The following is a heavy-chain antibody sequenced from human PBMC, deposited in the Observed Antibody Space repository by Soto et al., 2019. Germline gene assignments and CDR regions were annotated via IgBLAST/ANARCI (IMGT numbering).Heavy chain of an antibody. CDR2: LYYSGST. CDR3: ARDRGYLGMDV. Sequence: ETLSLTCTVSGGSISSSSYYWGWIRQPPGKGLEWIGSLYYSGSTNYNPSLKSRVTISVDTSKNQFSLKVSSLTAADTAVYYCARDRGYLGMDVWGQGTTVTVSS. J-gene: IGHJ6*02. D-gene: IGHD3-10*01. CDR1: GGSISSSSYY. V-gene: IGHV4-39*07.